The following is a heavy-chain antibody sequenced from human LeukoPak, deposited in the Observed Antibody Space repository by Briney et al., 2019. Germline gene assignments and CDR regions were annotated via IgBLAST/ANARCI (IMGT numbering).Heavy chain of an antibody. D-gene: IGHD3-22*01. CDR3: AKSNGYGLIDI. CDR2: INSDGSST. CDR1: GFTFSSYW. V-gene: IGHV3-74*01. J-gene: IGHJ3*02. Sequence: PGGSLRLSCAASGFTFSSYWMHWVRQAPGKGLVWVSRINSDGSSTSYADSVKGRFTISRDNAKNTLYLQMNSLRVEDTAVYYCAKSNGYGLIDIWGQGTMVTVSS.